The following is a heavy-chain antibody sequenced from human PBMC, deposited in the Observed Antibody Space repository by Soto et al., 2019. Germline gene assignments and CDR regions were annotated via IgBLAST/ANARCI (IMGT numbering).Heavy chain of an antibody. V-gene: IGHV4-34*01. CDR1: GGSFSGYY. CDR3: ARTIGRDGYNWFDY. J-gene: IGHJ4*02. Sequence: SETLSLTCAVYGGSFSGYYWSWIRQPPGKGLEWIGEINHSGSTNYNPSLKSRVTISVDTSKNQFSLKLSSVTAADTAVYYCARTIGRDGYNWFDYWGQGTLVTVSS. D-gene: IGHD5-12*01. CDR2: INHSGST.